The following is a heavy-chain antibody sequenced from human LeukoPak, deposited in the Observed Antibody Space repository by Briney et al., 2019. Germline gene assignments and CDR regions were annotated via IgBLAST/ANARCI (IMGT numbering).Heavy chain of an antibody. Sequence: SETLSLTCAVYGGSFSGYYWSWIRQPPGKGLEWIGEINHSGSTNYNPSLKRRVTISVDTSKNQFSLKLSSVTAADTAVYYCARISSSGWYPLDYWGQGTLVTVSS. CDR3: ARISSSGWYPLDY. J-gene: IGHJ4*02. V-gene: IGHV4-34*01. CDR1: GGSFSGYY. D-gene: IGHD6-19*01. CDR2: INHSGST.